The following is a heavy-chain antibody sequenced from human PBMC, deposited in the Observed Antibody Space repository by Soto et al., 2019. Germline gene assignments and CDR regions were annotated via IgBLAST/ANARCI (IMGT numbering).Heavy chain of an antibody. D-gene: IGHD5-18*01. CDR3: AKTQYSYGYWFDP. J-gene: IGHJ5*02. CDR2: INPSGGST. Sequence: ASVKVSCKASGYTFTSYYMHWVRQAPGQGLEWMGTINPSGGSTSYAQKFQGRVTMTRDTSTSTVYMELSSLRSEDTAVYYCAKTQYSYGYWFDPWGQGTLVTVSS. V-gene: IGHV1-46*01. CDR1: GYTFTSYY.